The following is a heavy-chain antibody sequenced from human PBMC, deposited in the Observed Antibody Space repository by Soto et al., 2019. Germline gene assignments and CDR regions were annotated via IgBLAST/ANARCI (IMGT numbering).Heavy chain of an antibody. Sequence: SETLSLTCTVSGGSISSYYWSWIRQPPGKGLEWIGYIYYSGSTNYNPSLKSRVTISVDKSISTAYLQWSSVKASDTGIYYCAKLLLGGITYSWFDPWGQGTLVTVSS. D-gene: IGHD3-10*01. CDR1: GGSISSYY. CDR2: IYYSGST. V-gene: IGHV4-59*12. CDR3: AKLLLGGITYSWFDP. J-gene: IGHJ5*02.